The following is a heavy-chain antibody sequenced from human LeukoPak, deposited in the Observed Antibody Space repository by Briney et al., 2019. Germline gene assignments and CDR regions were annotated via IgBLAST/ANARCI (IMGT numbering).Heavy chain of an antibody. CDR1: GYSISSGYY. Sequence: SETLSLTCAVSGYSISSGYYWGWIRQPPGEGLEWIGSIYHSWSTYYNPSLKSRVTISVDTSKNQFSLKLSSVTAADTAVYYCARSPYYYYYYMDVWGKGTTVTVSS. V-gene: IGHV4-38-2*01. CDR2: IYHSWST. CDR3: ARSPYYYYYYMDV. J-gene: IGHJ6*03.